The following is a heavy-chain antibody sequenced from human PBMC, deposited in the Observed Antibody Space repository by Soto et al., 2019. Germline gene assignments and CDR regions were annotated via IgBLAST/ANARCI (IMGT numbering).Heavy chain of an antibody. Sequence: QVQLVESGGGVVQPGRSLRLSRAGTGFSFSRKGMHWVRQAPGKGLEWVAVVSSGGDVQFYADSVKGRFTISRDNSKNMVFLQMNSLRDEDTAMYYCAKEDYDSTGSYYDAWGQGTLVTVSS. J-gene: IGHJ4*02. CDR3: AKEDYDSTGSYYDA. D-gene: IGHD3-10*01. CDR2: VSSGGDVQ. V-gene: IGHV3-30*18. CDR1: GFSFSRKG.